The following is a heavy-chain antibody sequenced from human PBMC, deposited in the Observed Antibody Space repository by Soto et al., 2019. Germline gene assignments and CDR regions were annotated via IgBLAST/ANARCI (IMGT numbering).Heavy chain of an antibody. V-gene: IGHV3-23*01. CDR1: KFTFRNYI. D-gene: IGHD3-10*02. Sequence: GWSLRLSCAATKFTFRNYIMGWFRQAPGKGLKWVSSISVSGTTTLYADFVKVRFTISRDNSEKTLYLQMNSLRAEDTAVYYCARSGYAMFGLDKWGQGTLVTVSS. J-gene: IGHJ4*02. CDR2: ISVSGTTT. CDR3: ARSGYAMFGLDK.